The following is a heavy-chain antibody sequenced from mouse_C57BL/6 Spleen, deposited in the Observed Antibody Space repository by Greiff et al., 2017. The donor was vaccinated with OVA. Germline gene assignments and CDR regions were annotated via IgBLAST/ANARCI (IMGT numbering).Heavy chain of an antibody. Sequence: EVQLQQSGPELVKPGASVEISCKASGYTFTDYYMNWVKQSHGKSLEWIGDINPNNGGTSYNQKFKGKATLTVDKSSSTAYMELRSLTSEDSAVYYCARALRGAEGFDYWGQGTTLTVSS. V-gene: IGHV1-26*01. CDR3: ARALRGAEGFDY. J-gene: IGHJ2*01. CDR1: GYTFTDYY. CDR2: INPNNGGT.